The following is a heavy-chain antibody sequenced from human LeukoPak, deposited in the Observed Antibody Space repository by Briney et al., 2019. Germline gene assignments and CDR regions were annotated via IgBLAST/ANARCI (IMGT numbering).Heavy chain of an antibody. Sequence: SETLSLTCTVSGGSISSGSYYWSWIRQPAGKGLEWIGRIYTSGSTNYNPSLKSRVTISVDTSKNQFSLKLSSATAADTAVYYCARDSDDYGDYGDWGQGTLVTVSS. J-gene: IGHJ4*02. CDR2: IYTSGST. CDR1: GGSISSGSYY. CDR3: ARDSDDYGDYGD. V-gene: IGHV4-61*02. D-gene: IGHD4-17*01.